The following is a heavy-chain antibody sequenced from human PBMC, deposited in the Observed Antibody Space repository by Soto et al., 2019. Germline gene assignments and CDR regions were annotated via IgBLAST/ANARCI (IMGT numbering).Heavy chain of an antibody. CDR3: AKVRIAPAKPLYCGT. Sequence: PEASLRLSGAASGNTFNTYAVHWLSQTPGTGLEWVAVISQDGSDRYYADCAKGRFTTPLAPATNTLPPPTDSLTAHDTAVHFCAKVRIAPAKPLYCGTWGQGSLVTVSS. CDR1: GNTFNTYA. J-gene: IGHJ5*02. CDR2: ISQDGSDR. V-gene: IGHV3-30*18. D-gene: IGHD6-13*01.